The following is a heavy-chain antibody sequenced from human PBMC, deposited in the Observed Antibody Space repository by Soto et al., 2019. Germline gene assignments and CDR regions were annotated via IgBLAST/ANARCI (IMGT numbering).Heavy chain of an antibody. CDR2: ISAYNGNT. V-gene: IGHV1-18*04. J-gene: IGHJ5*02. D-gene: IGHD6-19*01. CDR3: ARDNYSSGWYALVPNNWFDP. CDR1: GYTFTSYG. Sequence: GASVKVSCKASGYTFTSYGISWVRQAPGQGLEWMGWISAYNGNTNYAQKLQGRVTMTTDTSTSTAYMELRSLRSDDTAVYYCARDNYSSGWYALVPNNWFDPWGQGTLVTVSS.